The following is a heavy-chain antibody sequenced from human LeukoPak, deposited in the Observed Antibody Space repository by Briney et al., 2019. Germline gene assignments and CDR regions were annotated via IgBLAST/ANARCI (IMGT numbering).Heavy chain of an antibody. CDR1: GGSLTSDSYY. CDR3: ARPQLVGDMVAFDI. D-gene: IGHD6-13*01. CDR2: IYYSGST. Sequence: PSETLSLTCTVSGGSLTSDSYYWGWIRQPPGKGLEWIGSIYYSGSTYYNSSLKSRVTISVDTSKNQFSLKLSSVTAADTAVYYCARPQLVGDMVAFDIWGQGTMVTVSS. J-gene: IGHJ3*02. V-gene: IGHV4-39*01.